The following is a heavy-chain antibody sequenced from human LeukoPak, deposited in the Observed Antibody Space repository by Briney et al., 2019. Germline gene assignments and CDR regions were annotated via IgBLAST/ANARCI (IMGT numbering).Heavy chain of an antibody. CDR3: AEEARRYDSSGYYQGGYFDY. CDR1: GFTFSSYA. V-gene: IGHV3-23*01. J-gene: IGHJ4*02. CDR2: ISGSGGST. Sequence: GGSLRLSWAASGFTFSSYAMSWVRQAPGKGLEWVSAISGSGGSTYYADSVKGRFTISRDNSKNTLYLQMNSLRAEDTAVYYCAEEARRYDSSGYYQGGYFDYWGQGTLVTVSP. D-gene: IGHD3-22*01.